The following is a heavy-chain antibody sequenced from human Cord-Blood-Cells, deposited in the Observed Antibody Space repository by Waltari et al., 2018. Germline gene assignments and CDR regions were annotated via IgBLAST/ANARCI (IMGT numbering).Heavy chain of an antibody. CDR3: ARVMDYYDSSGYSSLDY. CDR2: INPSGGST. V-gene: IGHV1-46*01. CDR1: GYTFPSYY. Sequence: QVQLVQSGAEVKKPGASVKVSCKASGYTFPSYYMHWVRPAPVQGLEWMGIINPSGGSTSYAQKFQGRVTMTRDTSTSTVYMELSSLRSEDTAVYYCARVMDYYDSSGYSSLDYWGQGTLVTVSS. D-gene: IGHD3-22*01. J-gene: IGHJ4*02.